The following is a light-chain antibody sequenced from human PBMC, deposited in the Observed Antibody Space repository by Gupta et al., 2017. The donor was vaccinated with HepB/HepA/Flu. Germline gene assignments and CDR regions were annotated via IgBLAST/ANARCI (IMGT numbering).Light chain of an antibody. CDR3: RQALQAPFT. CDR1: QSLLRDNGYNY. Sequence: DIVMTQSPLSLSVIPGEPASISCRSSQSLLRDNGYNYLDWYVQKPGQSPQLLINVGSDRASGVPDRFSGSGSGTDFTLKISRVQAEDVGVYYCRQALQAPFTFGPGTKVDIK. V-gene: IGKV2-28*01. J-gene: IGKJ3*01. CDR2: VGS.